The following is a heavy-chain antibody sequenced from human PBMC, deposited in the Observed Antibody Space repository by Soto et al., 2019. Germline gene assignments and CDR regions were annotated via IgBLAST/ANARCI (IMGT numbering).Heavy chain of an antibody. CDR2: ISADNGHT. CDR1: GYTFSNYG. Sequence: QVQLVQSGAEVKKPGASVRVSCKTSGYTFSNYGISWVRQAPGQGLEWMGWISADNGHTNFTQKLQGRVTMTTDKSTSTAYMELRSLRSDDTAVYYCARDDRRAMAGDNWFDPWGQGTLVTVSS. V-gene: IGHV1-18*01. D-gene: IGHD6-19*01. J-gene: IGHJ5*02. CDR3: ARDDRRAMAGDNWFDP.